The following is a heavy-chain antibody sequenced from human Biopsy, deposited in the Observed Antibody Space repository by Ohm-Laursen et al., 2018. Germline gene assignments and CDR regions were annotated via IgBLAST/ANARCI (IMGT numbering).Heavy chain of an antibody. CDR2: VSGYNGNT. Sequence: GASVKVSCKTSGYAFATDGITWVRQAPGQGLEWMGGVSGYNGNTNYAQKLQGRVTMTIDTSTSTVYMELRSLRSDDTAVYFCAKGGLSSGPLAYWGQGTLVTVSS. CDR3: AKGGLSSGPLAY. D-gene: IGHD6-19*01. J-gene: IGHJ4*02. CDR1: GYAFATDG. V-gene: IGHV1-18*01.